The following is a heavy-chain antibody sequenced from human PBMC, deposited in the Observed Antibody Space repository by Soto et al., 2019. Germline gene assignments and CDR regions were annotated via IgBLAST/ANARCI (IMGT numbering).Heavy chain of an antibody. J-gene: IGHJ4*02. Sequence: QVQLVQSGAEVKKPGSSVKVSCKASGGTFSSYTISWVRQAPGQGLEWMGRIVPILDITNYAQKFQGRVTITADKSTTTAYMYLGSLRSEDTAVYYCARGWVGGSLYFDYWGQGTLVTVSS. D-gene: IGHD2-15*01. CDR1: GGTFSSYT. CDR3: ARGWVGGSLYFDY. V-gene: IGHV1-69*02. CDR2: IVPILDIT.